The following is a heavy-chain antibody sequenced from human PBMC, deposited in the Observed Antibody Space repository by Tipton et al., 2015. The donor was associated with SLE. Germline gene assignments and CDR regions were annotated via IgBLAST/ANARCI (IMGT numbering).Heavy chain of an antibody. D-gene: IGHD6-6*01. CDR1: GGSISSSSHY. Sequence: TLSLTCTVSGGSISSSSHYWGWIRQPPGKGLEWIGTIYSSGSTYYSPSLKSRISLSVDTSRNQLSLKLSSVTAADTAVYYCARGVYSTSSGIWVWGEGTTVTVSS. CDR2: IYSSGST. V-gene: IGHV4-39*07. J-gene: IGHJ6*04. CDR3: ARGVYSTSSGIWV.